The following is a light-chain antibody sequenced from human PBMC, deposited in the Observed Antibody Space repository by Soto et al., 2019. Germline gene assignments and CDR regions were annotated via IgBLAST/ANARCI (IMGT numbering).Light chain of an antibody. V-gene: IGKV3-15*01. Sequence: EVVMTQSPATLSVSPGERATLSCRASQRISRNLAWYQQRPGQAPRLLICGASTRATGIPDRFSGSGSGTEFTLTISSLQSEDFAVYYCQQYDKWPPLTFGGGTKVQIE. J-gene: IGKJ4*01. CDR3: QQYDKWPPLT. CDR1: QRISRN. CDR2: GAS.